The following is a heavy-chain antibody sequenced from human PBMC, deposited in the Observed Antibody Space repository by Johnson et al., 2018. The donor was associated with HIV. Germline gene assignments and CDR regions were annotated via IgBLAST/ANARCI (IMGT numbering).Heavy chain of an antibody. J-gene: IGHJ3*02. CDR3: ARADSSSSPWMGLDI. CDR1: GFTFSDYY. Sequence: QVLLVESGGGVVQPGRSLRLSCATSGFTFSDYYMSWIRQAPGNGLEWISYISNSAITLFYADSVKGRFSISRDNANSSVYLQMNSLRAEDTAVYYCARADSSSSPWMGLDIWGQGTMVTVSS. V-gene: IGHV3-11*01. CDR2: ISNSAITL. D-gene: IGHD6-13*01.